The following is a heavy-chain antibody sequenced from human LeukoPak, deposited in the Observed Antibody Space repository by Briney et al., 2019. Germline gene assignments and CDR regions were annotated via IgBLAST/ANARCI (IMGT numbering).Heavy chain of an antibody. V-gene: IGHV3-21*01. CDR1: GFTFSSYS. D-gene: IGHD6-19*01. CDR2: ISSSSSYI. CDR3: ARKNGIAVAGGDAFDI. Sequence: GGSLRLPCAASGFTFSSYSMNWVRQAPGKGLEWVSSISSSSSYIYYADSVKGRFTISRDNAKNSLYLQMNSLRAEDTAVYYCARKNGIAVAGGDAFDIWGQGTMVTVSS. J-gene: IGHJ3*02.